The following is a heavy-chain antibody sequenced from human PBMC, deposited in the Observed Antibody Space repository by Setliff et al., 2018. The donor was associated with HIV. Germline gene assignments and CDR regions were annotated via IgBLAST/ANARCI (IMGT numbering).Heavy chain of an antibody. CDR3: VRVGPWYYGRSGYLASWDY. CDR2: TIPMSDIP. CDR1: GFTFNHYA. V-gene: IGHV1-69*10. D-gene: IGHD3-22*01. J-gene: IGHJ4*02. Sequence: VASVKVSCKASGFTFNHYALSWVRQAPGQRPEWMGGTIPMSDIPNYAQNFQGRVTITADHSTTTTYMELSSLSSEDTAVYYCVRVGPWYYGRSGYLASWDYWGQGTQVTV.